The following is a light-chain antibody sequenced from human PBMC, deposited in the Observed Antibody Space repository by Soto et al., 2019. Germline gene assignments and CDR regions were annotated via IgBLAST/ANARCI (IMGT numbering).Light chain of an antibody. CDR1: QSILYSSNNKNY. CDR3: QQSYRPPRK. J-gene: IGKJ1*01. CDR2: WAS. V-gene: IGKV4-1*01. Sequence: IVLTQSPDSLAVSLGERATINCNSSQSILYSSNNKNYLALYQQKPGEPPKLLLYWASTRESGVPDRFSGSGSGTDFTLTISSLQAEDVAVYYCQQSYRPPRKFGQGTKVDIK.